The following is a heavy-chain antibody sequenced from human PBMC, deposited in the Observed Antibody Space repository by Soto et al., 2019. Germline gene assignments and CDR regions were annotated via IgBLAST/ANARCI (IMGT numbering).Heavy chain of an antibody. D-gene: IGHD6-6*01. V-gene: IGHV4-30-4*01. CDR2: IYYSGST. Sequence: PSETLSLTCTVSGGSISSGDYYWSWIRQPPGKGLEWIGYIYYSGSTYYNPSLKSRVTISVDTSKNQFSLHLNSVTPQDTAVYYCARGPSPLAYWGRGTVVTVSS. J-gene: IGHJ4*02. CDR1: GGSISSGDYY. CDR3: ARGPSPLAY.